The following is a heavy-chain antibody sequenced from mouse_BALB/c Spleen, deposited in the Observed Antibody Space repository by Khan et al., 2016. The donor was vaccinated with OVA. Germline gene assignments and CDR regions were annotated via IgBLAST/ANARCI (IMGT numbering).Heavy chain of an antibody. J-gene: IGHJ4*01. CDR1: GFSLTSYG. CDR3: ARSTPMITTVMDY. D-gene: IGHD2-4*01. V-gene: IGHV2-6*02. Sequence: QVQLKESGPGLVAPSQSLSITCTVSGFSLTSYGVPWVRQLPGKRLEWLVVLWSDGKTTYNSTLTSRLCLSKDNSKSQVFLKMNSLQTDDTAMYYCARSTPMITTVMDYWGQGTAVTVSS. CDR2: LWSDGKT.